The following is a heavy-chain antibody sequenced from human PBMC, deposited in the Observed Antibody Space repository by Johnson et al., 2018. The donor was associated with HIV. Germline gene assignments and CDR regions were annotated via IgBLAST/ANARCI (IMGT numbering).Heavy chain of an antibody. J-gene: IGHJ3*02. CDR3: ARDEVVPDYNFWSGYYAAFDI. D-gene: IGHD3-3*01. CDR2: ISSDGVST. Sequence: VQLVESGGGLIQPGGSLRLSCAASGFTVSSYWMHLVRQAPGKGLVWVSRISSDGVSTYYADSVKGRFTISRDNARNTMFVQMKSLRAEDTAVYYCARDEVVPDYNFWSGYYAAFDIWGQGTMVTVSS. CDR1: GFTVSSYW. V-gene: IGHV3-74*01.